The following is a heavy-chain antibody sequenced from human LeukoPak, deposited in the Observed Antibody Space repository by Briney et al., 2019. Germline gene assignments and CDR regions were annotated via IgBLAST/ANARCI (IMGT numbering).Heavy chain of an antibody. Sequence: ASVKVSCKASGYTFTSYYMHWVRQAPGQGLEWMGIINPSGGSTSYAQKFQGRVTMTRDTSTSTVYMELSSLRSEDTAVYYCARFDYDFWSGYYQAFDIWGQGTMVTVSS. CDR2: INPSGGST. CDR1: GYTFTSYY. CDR3: ARFDYDFWSGYYQAFDI. V-gene: IGHV1-46*01. D-gene: IGHD3-3*01. J-gene: IGHJ3*02.